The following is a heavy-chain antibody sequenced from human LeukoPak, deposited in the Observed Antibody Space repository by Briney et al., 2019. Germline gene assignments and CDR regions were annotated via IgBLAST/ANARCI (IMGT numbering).Heavy chain of an antibody. CDR1: GFTFSSYG. D-gene: IGHD1-7*01. CDR3: AKSQGNYYFEY. CDR2: ISYDGSNK. J-gene: IGHJ4*02. V-gene: IGHV3-30*18. Sequence: GGSLRLSCAASGFTFSSYGMHWVRQAPGKGLEWVAVISYDGSNKYYADSVKGRFTISRDNSKNTLYLQMNSLGAEDTAVFYCAKSQGNYYFEYWGQGTLVTASS.